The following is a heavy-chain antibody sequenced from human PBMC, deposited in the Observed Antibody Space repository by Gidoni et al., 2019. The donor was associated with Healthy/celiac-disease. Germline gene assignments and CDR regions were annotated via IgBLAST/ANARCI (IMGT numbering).Heavy chain of an antibody. CDR1: GGSISSYY. Sequence: QVKLQESGPGLVKPSETLSLTCTVSGGSISSYYWSWVRQPPGKGLEWIGYIYYSGSTNYNPSLKSRVTISVDTSKNQFSLKLSSVTAADTALYYCARAYYFDYWGQGTLVTVSS. CDR3: ARAYYFDY. J-gene: IGHJ4*02. CDR2: IYYSGST. V-gene: IGHV4-59*01.